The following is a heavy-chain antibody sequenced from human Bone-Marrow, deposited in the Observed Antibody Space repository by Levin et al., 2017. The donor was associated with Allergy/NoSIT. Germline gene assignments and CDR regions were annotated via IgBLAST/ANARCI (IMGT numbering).Heavy chain of an antibody. Sequence: GESLKISCKASGYTFISYGISWVRQAPGQGLEWMGWITIYNGNTNYAQKLQGRVTMTTDTSTSTAYMELRSLRSDDTAVYYCARVKLGMDYWYFDLWGRGTLVTVSS. CDR3: ARVKLGMDYWYFDL. D-gene: IGHD7-27*01. CDR1: GYTFISYG. J-gene: IGHJ2*01. V-gene: IGHV1-18*01. CDR2: ITIYNGNT.